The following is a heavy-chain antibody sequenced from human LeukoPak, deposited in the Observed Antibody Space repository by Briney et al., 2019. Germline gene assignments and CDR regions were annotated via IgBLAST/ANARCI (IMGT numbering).Heavy chain of an antibody. D-gene: IGHD4-17*01. V-gene: IGHV1-2*02. CDR3: ARVGPYGDYLDY. Sequence: GASVKVSCKASGYTFTGYYMHWVRQAPGQGLEWMGWINPNSGGTNYAQKFQGRVTMTRDTSISTAHMELNRLRSNDTAVYYCARVGPYGDYLDYWGQGTLVTVSS. CDR1: GYTFTGYY. CDR2: INPNSGGT. J-gene: IGHJ4*02.